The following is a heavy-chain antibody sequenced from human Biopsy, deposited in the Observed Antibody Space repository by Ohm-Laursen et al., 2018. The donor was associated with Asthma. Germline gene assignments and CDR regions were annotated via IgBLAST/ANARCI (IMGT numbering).Heavy chain of an antibody. CDR3: ARLADCSGGACYSYGWFDP. V-gene: IGHV4-59*11. D-gene: IGHD2-15*01. CDR1: GGSIRSHD. CDR2: VSHTGST. J-gene: IGHJ5*02. Sequence: SETLSLTCTVSGGSIRSHDWNWIRLPPGKGLEYIGDVSHTGSTNYNPSLKSRVTMSLDTSKSQFSLRLTSVTTADTAVYYCARLADCSGGACYSYGWFDPWGQGTRVTVSS.